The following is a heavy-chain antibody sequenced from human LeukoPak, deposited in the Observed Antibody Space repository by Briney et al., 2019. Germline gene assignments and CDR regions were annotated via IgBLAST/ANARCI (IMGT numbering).Heavy chain of an antibody. D-gene: IGHD3-16*01. CDR1: GGSISSYY. J-gene: IGHJ5*02. CDR2: IYYSGST. V-gene: IGHV4-59*08. Sequence: PSETLSLTFTVSGGSISSYYWSWIRQPPGKGLEWIGYIYYSGSTNYNPSLKSRVTISVDTSKNQFSLKLSSVTAADTAVYYCARSTFWFDPWGQGTLVTVSS. CDR3: ARSTFWFDP.